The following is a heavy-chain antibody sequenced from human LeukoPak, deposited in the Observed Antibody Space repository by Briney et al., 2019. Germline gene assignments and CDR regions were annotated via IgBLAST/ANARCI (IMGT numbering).Heavy chain of an antibody. Sequence: ASVKVSCKASGYTFTSYDINWVRQATGQGLEWMGWMNPNSGNTGYAQKFQGRVTMTRNTSISTAYMELSSPRSEDTAVYYCARAGTSFYYYGMDVWGQGTTVTVSS. D-gene: IGHD6-19*01. J-gene: IGHJ6*02. CDR3: ARAGTSFYYYGMDV. V-gene: IGHV1-8*01. CDR1: GYTFTSYD. CDR2: MNPNSGNT.